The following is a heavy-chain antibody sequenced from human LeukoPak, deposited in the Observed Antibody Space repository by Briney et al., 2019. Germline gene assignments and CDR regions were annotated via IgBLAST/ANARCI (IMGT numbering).Heavy chain of an antibody. CDR3: ARLYGSGSYYSYYFDY. J-gene: IGHJ4*02. Sequence: GSLRLSCEASGFTFSSYWMSWVRQAPGKGLEWVANIKQDGSEKYYADSVKGRFTISRDNSKNTLYLQMNSLRAEDTAVYYCARLYGSGSYYSYYFDYWGQGTLVTVSS. CDR1: GFTFSSYW. V-gene: IGHV3-7*01. CDR2: IKQDGSEK. D-gene: IGHD3-10*01.